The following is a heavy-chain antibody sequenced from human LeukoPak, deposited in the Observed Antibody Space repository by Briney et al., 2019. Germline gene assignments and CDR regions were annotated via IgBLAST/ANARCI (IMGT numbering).Heavy chain of an antibody. CDR2: ISYEGSVT. CDR1: GFTFSNYA. Sequence: GKSLRLSCAASGFTFSNYAFHWVRQPPGKGLEWAAVISYEGSVTYHADSVKGRFTISRDNSKNTLDLQMNSLRVEDTAVYYCVRDRAPWGGALGGAKGMDVWGEGTTVTVSS. D-gene: IGHD3-10*01. CDR3: VRDRAPWGGALGGAKGMDV. V-gene: IGHV3-30*04. J-gene: IGHJ6*04.